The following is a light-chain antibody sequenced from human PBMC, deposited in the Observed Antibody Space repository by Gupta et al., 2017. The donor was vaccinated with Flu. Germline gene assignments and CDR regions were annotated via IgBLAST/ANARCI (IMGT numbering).Light chain of an antibody. CDR1: SSNIGNNY. V-gene: IGLV1-51*02. J-gene: IGLJ2*01. CDR3: VTWHDTLGAA. CDR2: ENN. Sequence: QSVLTQPPSVSAAPGQKVTISCSASSSNIGNNYVSWYQQLPGTAPKLLIYENNKRPSGIPDRFSGSKSGTSATLGITGLQTGDEADYYCVTWHDTLGAAFGGGTKLTVL.